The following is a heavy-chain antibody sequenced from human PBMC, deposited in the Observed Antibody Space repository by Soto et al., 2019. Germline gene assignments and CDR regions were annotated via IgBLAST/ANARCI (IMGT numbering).Heavy chain of an antibody. Sequence: EVQLVESGGGLVQPGGSLRLSCAASGFSVTYTYMSWIRQAPGKGLEWVSVIYSGGRTFYADSVRGRFTISRDEGNXXHYLQMPSLSPEDTAVYFCARSDCSSGSCPNWFDPWGQGTPVIVSS. D-gene: IGHD2-15*01. CDR2: IYSGGRT. CDR3: ARSDCSSGSCPNWFDP. CDR1: GFSVTYTY. J-gene: IGHJ5*02. V-gene: IGHV3-66*01.